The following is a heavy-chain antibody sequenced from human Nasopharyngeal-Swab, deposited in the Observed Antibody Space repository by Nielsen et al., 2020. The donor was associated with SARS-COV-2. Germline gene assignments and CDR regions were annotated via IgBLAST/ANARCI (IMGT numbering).Heavy chain of an antibody. D-gene: IGHD1-26*01. V-gene: IGHV4-34*01. CDR1: GGSFSDYY. CDR2: INHSGST. Sequence: SETLSLTCAVYGGSFSDYYWSWIRQPPGKGLEWIGEINHSGSTNYNPSLKSRVTISVDTSKNQSSLKLSSVTAADTAVYYCARMIVGAPRWFDPWGQGTLVTVSS. J-gene: IGHJ5*02. CDR3: ARMIVGAPRWFDP.